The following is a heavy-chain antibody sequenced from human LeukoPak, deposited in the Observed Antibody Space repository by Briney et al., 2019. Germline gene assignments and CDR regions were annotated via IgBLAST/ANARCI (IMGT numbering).Heavy chain of an antibody. D-gene: IGHD5-18*01. CDR3: ARSSWIQQSSDF. V-gene: IGHV7-4-1*02. CDR1: GYTFTGSY. CDR2: INTNTGNP. Sequence: ASVKVSCKASGYTFTGSYMHWVRQAPGQGLEWMGWINTNTGNPTYAQDFTGRFVFSLDTSVTTTFLEISSLKAEDTAIYYCARSSWIQQSSDFWGQGTLVTVSS. J-gene: IGHJ4*02.